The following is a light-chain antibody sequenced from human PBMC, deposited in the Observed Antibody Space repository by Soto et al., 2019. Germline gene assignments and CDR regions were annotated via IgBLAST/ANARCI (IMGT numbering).Light chain of an antibody. J-gene: IGKJ1*01. CDR3: QKYDSAPEA. Sequence: DIQMTQSPCSLSASVADRVTITCRASQGISNSLAWYQQEPGKVPKLLIYDASTLQSGVSSRFSGSGSGTDFTLTISSLQPEDVAAYYCQKYDSAPEALGQGTKVEIK. V-gene: IGKV1-27*01. CDR2: DAS. CDR1: QGISNS.